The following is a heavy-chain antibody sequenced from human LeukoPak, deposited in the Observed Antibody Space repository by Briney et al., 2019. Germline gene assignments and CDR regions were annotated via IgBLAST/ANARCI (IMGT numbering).Heavy chain of an antibody. Sequence: ASVKVSCKASGYTFTSYYMHWVRQAPGQGLEWMGWISAYNGNTNYARKLQGRVTMTTDTSTSTAYMELRSLRSDDTAVYYCARDKGIAAAGISRWFDPWGQGTLVTVSS. CDR3: ARDKGIAAAGISRWFDP. D-gene: IGHD6-13*01. J-gene: IGHJ5*02. CDR1: GYTFTSYY. V-gene: IGHV1-18*04. CDR2: ISAYNGNT.